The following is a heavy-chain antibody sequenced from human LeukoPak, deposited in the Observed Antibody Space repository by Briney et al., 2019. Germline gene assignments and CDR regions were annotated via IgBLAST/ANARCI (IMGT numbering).Heavy chain of an antibody. Sequence: SVKVSCKASGGTFSSYAISWVRQAPGQGLVWMGRIIPIFGTANYAQKFQGRVTITTDESTSTAYMELSSLRSEDTAVYYCARVRYSYGYSPYYYMDVWGKGTTVTVSS. J-gene: IGHJ6*03. CDR2: IIPIFGTA. CDR1: GGTFSSYA. CDR3: ARVRYSYGYSPYYYMDV. V-gene: IGHV1-69*05. D-gene: IGHD5-18*01.